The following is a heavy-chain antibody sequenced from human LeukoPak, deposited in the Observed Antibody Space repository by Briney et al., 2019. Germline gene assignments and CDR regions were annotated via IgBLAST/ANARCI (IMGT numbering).Heavy chain of an antibody. V-gene: IGHV3-23*01. Sequence: PGGSLRLSCAASGFTFNRNAISWVRQDPGKGLEWVSTIGGSGDKTFYADSVKGRFTICRDNSKNMVHLQMNSLTGEDTALYYCVRRGDASSGWGDHDFWGQGALVTVSS. J-gene: IGHJ4*02. D-gene: IGHD6-19*01. CDR2: IGGSGDKT. CDR1: GFTFNRNA. CDR3: VRRGDASSGWGDHDF.